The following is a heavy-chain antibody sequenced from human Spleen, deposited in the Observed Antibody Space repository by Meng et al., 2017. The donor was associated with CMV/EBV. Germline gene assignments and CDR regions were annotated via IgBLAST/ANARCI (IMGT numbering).Heavy chain of an antibody. J-gene: IGHJ4*02. Sequence: RLSCAASGFTFSAYSMNWVRQAPGKGLEWVASISSSGSSMFYGDSVKGRFTISRDNAENSLYLQMNNLRAEDTAVYYCASQFSSTPYWGQGTLVTVSS. CDR1: GFTFSAYS. V-gene: IGHV3-21*01. CDR2: ISSSGSSM. D-gene: IGHD3-10*01. CDR3: ASQFSSTPY.